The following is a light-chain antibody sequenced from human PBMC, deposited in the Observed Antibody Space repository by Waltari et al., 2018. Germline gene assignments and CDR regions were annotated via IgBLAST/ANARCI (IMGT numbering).Light chain of an antibody. V-gene: IGKV3-20*01. CDR1: QSVRSNY. CDR3: QQYDNLLWT. CDR2: GAS. Sequence: EIVLTQSPDTLSLSPGERATLSCRASQSVRSNYLAWYQQKPGQAPRLLINGASSRATGVPDRFSASGSGTDFTLTISRLEPEDFATYYCQQYDNLLWTFGQGTKVEIK. J-gene: IGKJ1*01.